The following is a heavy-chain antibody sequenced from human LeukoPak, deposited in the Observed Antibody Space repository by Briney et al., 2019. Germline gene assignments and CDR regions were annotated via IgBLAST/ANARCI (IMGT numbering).Heavy chain of an antibody. CDR1: GGSISSGGYY. V-gene: IGHV4-31*03. CDR2: IYYSGST. D-gene: IGHD2-2*01. J-gene: IGHJ5*02. Sequence: SETLSLTCTVSGGSISSGGYYWSWIRQHPGKGLEWIGYIYYSGSTYYNPSLKSRVTISVDTSKNQFSLKLSSVTAADTAVYYCARGGYCSSTSCDNWFDPWGQGTLVTVSS. CDR3: ARGGYCSSTSCDNWFDP.